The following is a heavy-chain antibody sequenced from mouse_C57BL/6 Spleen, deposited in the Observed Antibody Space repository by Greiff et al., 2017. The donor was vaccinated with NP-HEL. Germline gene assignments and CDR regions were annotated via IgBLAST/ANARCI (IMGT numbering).Heavy chain of an antibody. Sequence: QVQLQQPGAELVRPGSSVKLSCKASGYTFTSYWMHWVKQRPIQGLEWIGNIDPSDSETNYNQKFKDKATLTVDKSSSTAYMQLSSLTSEDSAVYYWSSFITAVVDYAMDYWGQGTSVTVSS. V-gene: IGHV1-52*01. J-gene: IGHJ4*01. CDR1: GYTFTSYW. CDR3: SSFITAVVDYAMDY. CDR2: IDPSDSET. D-gene: IGHD1-1*01.